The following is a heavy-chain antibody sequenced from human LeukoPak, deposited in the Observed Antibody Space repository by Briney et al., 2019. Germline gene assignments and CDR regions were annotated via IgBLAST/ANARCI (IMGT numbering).Heavy chain of an antibody. CDR3: ARGNRGVSGY. V-gene: IGHV4-39*07. D-gene: IGHD3-10*01. CDR1: GGSISSSSYY. J-gene: IGHJ4*02. Sequence: SETLSLTCTVSGGSISSSSYYWGWIRQPPGKGLEWIGSIYYSGSTYYNPSLKSRVTISVDTSKNQFSLKLSSVTAADTAVYYCARGNRGVSGYWGQGTLVTVSS. CDR2: IYYSGST.